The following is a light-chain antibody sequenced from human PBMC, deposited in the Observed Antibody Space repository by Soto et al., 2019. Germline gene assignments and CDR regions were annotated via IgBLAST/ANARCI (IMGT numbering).Light chain of an antibody. J-gene: IGKJ1*01. Sequence: EIVMTQSAATLSVSPGERATLSCRASQSVTNNLAWYQQKPGQAPRPLIYGASTRATGIPARFSGSGSGTEFTLTISSLQSEDFAVYHCQQYNNWPWTFGQGTKVEIK. CDR3: QQYNNWPWT. CDR2: GAS. CDR1: QSVTNN. V-gene: IGKV3-15*01.